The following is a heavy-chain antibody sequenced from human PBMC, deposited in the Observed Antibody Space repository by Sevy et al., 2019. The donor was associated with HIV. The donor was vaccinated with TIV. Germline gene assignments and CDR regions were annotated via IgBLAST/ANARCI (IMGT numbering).Heavy chain of an antibody. CDR2: ISWNSGSI. Sequence: GGSLRLSCAASGFTFDDYGINWVRQAPGKGLEWVSGISWNSGSIGYADSVKGRFTISRDNAKNSLYLQMNSLRPDDTGLYYCAKDVGKWLGKDAFDVWGRGTMVTVSS. CDR1: GFTFDDYG. V-gene: IGHV3-9*01. CDR3: AKDVGKWLGKDAFDV. J-gene: IGHJ3*01. D-gene: IGHD6-19*01.